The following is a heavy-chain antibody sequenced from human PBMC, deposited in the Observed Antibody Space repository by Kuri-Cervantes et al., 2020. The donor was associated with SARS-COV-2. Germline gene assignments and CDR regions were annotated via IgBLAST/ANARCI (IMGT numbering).Heavy chain of an antibody. CDR3: ARRVVSGMDV. CDR2: INHSGST. V-gene: IGHV4-34*01. J-gene: IGHJ6*02. Sequence: SQTLSLTCAVYGGSFSGYYWSWIRQPPGKGLEWIGEINHSGSTNYNPSLKSRVTISVDTSKNQFSLKLISVTAADTAVYYCARRVVSGMDVWGQGTTVTVSS. CDR1: GGSFSGYY. D-gene: IGHD3-22*01.